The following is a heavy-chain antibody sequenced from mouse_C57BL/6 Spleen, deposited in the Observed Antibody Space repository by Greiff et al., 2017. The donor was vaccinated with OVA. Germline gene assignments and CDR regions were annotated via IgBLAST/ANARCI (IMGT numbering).Heavy chain of an antibody. CDR3: AGNLYYDYDGAFAY. Sequence: EVQGVESGGGLVKPGGSLKLSCAASGFTFSDYGMHWVRQAPEKGLEWVAYISSGSSTIYYADTVKGRFTISRDNAKNTLFLQMTSLRSEDTAMYYCAGNLYYDYDGAFAYWGQGTLVTVSA. D-gene: IGHD2-4*01. V-gene: IGHV5-17*01. J-gene: IGHJ3*01. CDR2: ISSGSSTI. CDR1: GFTFSDYG.